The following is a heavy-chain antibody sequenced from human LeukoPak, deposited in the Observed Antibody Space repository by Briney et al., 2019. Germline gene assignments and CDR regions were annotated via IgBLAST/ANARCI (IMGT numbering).Heavy chain of an antibody. V-gene: IGHV3-11*05. Sequence: PGGSLRLSCAASGFSFSDYYMSWIRQAPGKGLEWVSYISPSSTHTPYADPVKGRFTISRDNAKNSLYLQMNSLKAEDTAVYYCARVGITMIRTDAFDIWGQGTMVTVSS. CDR3: ARVGITMIRTDAFDI. CDR2: ISPSSTHT. CDR1: GFSFSDYY. J-gene: IGHJ3*02. D-gene: IGHD3-10*01.